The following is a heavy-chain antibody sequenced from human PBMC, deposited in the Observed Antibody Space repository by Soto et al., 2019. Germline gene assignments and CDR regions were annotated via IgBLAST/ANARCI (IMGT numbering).Heavy chain of an antibody. Sequence: QVQLQESGPGLVKPSGTLSLTCAVSGGSISSSNWWSWVRQPPGKGLEWIGEISHTGSTNYNPSLKSRITMSVDKSKNQFSLKLTSVSTADTAVYYCARKEGSGWYNFDYWGQGTLVTVSS. V-gene: IGHV4-4*02. CDR3: ARKEGSGWYNFDY. CDR2: ISHTGST. CDR1: GGSISSSNW. J-gene: IGHJ4*02. D-gene: IGHD6-19*01.